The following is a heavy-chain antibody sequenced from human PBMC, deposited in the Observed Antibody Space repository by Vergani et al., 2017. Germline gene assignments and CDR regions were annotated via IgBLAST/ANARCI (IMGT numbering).Heavy chain of an antibody. J-gene: IGHJ4*02. CDR3: AKMGSVVVNEVAYYFDY. CDR2: IRYDGGKT. CDR1: GFSFRSNG. Sequence: QVQLVESGGGVVQPGGSLRLACAASGFSFRSNGMHWVRQAPGQGLEWVAFIRYDGGKTYYVDSVKGRFTISRDNSKNTVFLQMNRLRAEDTAVYYCAKMGSVVVNEVAYYFDYWGQGTMVTVSS. V-gene: IGHV3-30*02. D-gene: IGHD2-21*01.